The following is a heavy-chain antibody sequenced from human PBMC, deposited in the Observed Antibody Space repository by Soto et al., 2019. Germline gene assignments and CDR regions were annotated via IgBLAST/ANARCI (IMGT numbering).Heavy chain of an antibody. CDR3: ASTYSTSWYWFDP. D-gene: IGHD6-13*01. Sequence: QVTVKESSPVLVKPTETLTLTCTVSGFSLSNAGLGVSWIRQPPGKALEWLAHIFSNDEKSYSTSLKSRLTTSKDTSKSQVVLTMTNMDPVDTATYYCASTYSTSWYWFDPWGQGTLVTVSS. CDR1: GFSLSNAGLG. V-gene: IGHV2-26*04. CDR2: IFSNDEK. J-gene: IGHJ5*02.